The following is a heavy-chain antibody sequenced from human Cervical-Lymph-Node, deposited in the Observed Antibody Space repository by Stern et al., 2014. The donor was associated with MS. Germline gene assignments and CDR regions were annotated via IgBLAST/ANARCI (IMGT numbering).Heavy chain of an antibody. CDR1: GFNIDDYA. J-gene: IGHJ6*02. V-gene: IGHV3-9*01. CDR2: TSCNGANT. Sequence: VQMVESGGDLVRTGRSLRLSCTDSGFNIDDYAMHWVRPAPGKGLEWVSGTSCNGANTGYADSVKGRFTLSRDNAENSLYLQMNSLRTEDTALYYCAKDRDIEILGSMDVWGQGTTVIVSS. CDR3: AKDRDIEILGSMDV. D-gene: IGHD3-3*01.